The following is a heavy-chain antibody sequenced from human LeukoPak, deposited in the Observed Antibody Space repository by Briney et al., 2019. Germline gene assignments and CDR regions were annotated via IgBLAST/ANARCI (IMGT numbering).Heavy chain of an antibody. D-gene: IGHD1-26*01. V-gene: IGHV3-23*01. J-gene: IGHJ4*02. CDR2: ISGSGGST. CDR3: ARSSGNYGYVFDY. CDR1: GFTFRSYA. Sequence: GSLRLSCAASGFTFRSYAMSWVRQAPGKGLEWVSAISGSGGSTYYADSLKGRFTISRDNAKNSLYLQMNSLRAKDTAVYYCARSSGNYGYVFDYWGQGTLVTVSS.